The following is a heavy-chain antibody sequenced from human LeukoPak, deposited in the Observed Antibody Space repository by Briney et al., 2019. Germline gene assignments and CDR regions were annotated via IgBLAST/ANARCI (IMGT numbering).Heavy chain of an antibody. CDR2: ISAYNGNT. CDR1: GYTFTSYG. Sequence: ASVKVSCKASGYTFTSYGISWERQAPGQGPEWMGWISAYNGNTNYAQKLHGRVTMTTDTSKSTAYMELRSLRSDDTAVYYCARVGYSGQAAVIAVAGTEGWFDPWGQGTLVTVSS. J-gene: IGHJ5*02. D-gene: IGHD6-19*01. CDR3: ARVGYSGQAAVIAVAGTEGWFDP. V-gene: IGHV1-18*01.